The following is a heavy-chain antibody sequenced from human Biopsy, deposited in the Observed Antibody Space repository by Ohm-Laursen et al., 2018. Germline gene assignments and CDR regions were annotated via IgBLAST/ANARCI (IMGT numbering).Heavy chain of an antibody. CDR1: GYTFTGYH. D-gene: IGHD3-22*01. V-gene: IGHV1-2*02. CDR2: INAKTGDT. Sequence: SVKVSCKASGYTFTGYHVHWVRQAPGQGLEWLGWINAKTGDTNYAQKFQGRVTMTRDTSISTAYVDMSSLRSDDTAVYYCTRGGYYYDSLAYYYWFDPWGQGTLVTVSS. CDR3: TRGGYYYDSLAYYYWFDP. J-gene: IGHJ5*02.